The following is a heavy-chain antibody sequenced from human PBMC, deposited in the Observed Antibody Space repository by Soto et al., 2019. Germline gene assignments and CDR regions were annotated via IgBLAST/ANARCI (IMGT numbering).Heavy chain of an antibody. V-gene: IGHV3-23*01. CDR1: GFTLSSYA. CDR2: ISGSGGST. CDR3: AKDLGIVVIIGAFDI. J-gene: IGHJ3*02. D-gene: IGHD3-22*01. Sequence: GGSLRLSCAASGFTLSSYAMSWVRQAPGKGLEWVSAISGSGGSTYYADSVKGRFTISRDNSKNTLYLQMSSLRAEDTAVYYCAKDLGIVVIIGAFDIWGQGTMVTVSS.